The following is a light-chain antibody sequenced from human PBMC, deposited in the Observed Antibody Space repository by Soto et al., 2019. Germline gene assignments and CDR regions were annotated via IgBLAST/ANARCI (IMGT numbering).Light chain of an antibody. V-gene: IGLV2-14*01. CDR2: EVS. CDR3: SSYTSANTLV. CDR1: SSDVGGYNY. J-gene: IGLJ2*01. Sequence: QSVLTQPASVSGSPGQSITISCTGTSSDVGGYNYVSWYQQHPGKAPKLMIYEVSNRPSGISIRFSGSKSGNTASLTISGLQAEDEADYYCSSYTSANTLVVGGGTKLTVL.